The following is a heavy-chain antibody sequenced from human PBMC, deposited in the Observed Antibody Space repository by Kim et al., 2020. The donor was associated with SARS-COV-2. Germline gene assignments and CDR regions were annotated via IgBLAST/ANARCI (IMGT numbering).Heavy chain of an antibody. J-gene: IGHJ4*02. Sequence: GGSLRLSCAASGFTFDDYSMHWVRQAPGKGLEWVSTITWNSGTVAYADSVRGRFTISRDNAKNSLSLQMNSLRIEDTARYYCVKDTSRVYTAADPLDYWGQGNLVTVSS. V-gene: IGHV3-9*01. CDR2: ITWNSGTV. D-gene: IGHD6-13*01. CDR1: GFTFDDYS. CDR3: VKDTSRVYTAADPLDY.